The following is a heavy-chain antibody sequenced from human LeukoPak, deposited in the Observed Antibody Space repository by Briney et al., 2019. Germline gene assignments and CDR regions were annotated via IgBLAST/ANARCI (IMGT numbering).Heavy chain of an antibody. Sequence: GASVKVSCKASGYTFTGYYMHWVRQAPGQGLEWMGWINPNSGGTNYAQKFQGRVTMTRDTSISTAYIELYSLRSDDTAVYYCARAYYYDRLHFDSWGQGTLVTVSS. V-gene: IGHV1-2*02. CDR3: ARAYYYDRLHFDS. D-gene: IGHD3-22*01. CDR1: GYTFTGYY. J-gene: IGHJ4*01. CDR2: INPNSGGT.